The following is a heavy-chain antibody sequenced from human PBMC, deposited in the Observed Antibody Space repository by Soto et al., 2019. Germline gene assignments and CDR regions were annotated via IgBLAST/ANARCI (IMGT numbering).Heavy chain of an antibody. CDR1: GGSISSNW. CDR3: ARHLALATTRGFHY. Sequence: QVQLQESGPGLVKPSETLSLTCSVSGGSISSNWCRWVRQPPGNGLEWIGELHHIGTTNYNPSLRSRVTISVAKSKNQLSPNLNSVPAADTAFYYCARHLALATTRGFHYWGQGTLVTVSS. J-gene: IGHJ4*02. D-gene: IGHD1-26*01. CDR2: LHHIGTT. V-gene: IGHV4-4*02.